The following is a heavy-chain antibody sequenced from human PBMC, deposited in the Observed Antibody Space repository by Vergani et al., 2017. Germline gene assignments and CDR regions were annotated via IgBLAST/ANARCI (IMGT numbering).Heavy chain of an antibody. J-gene: IGHJ4*02. V-gene: IGHV4-4*03. CDR1: GDSLSSNNC. D-gene: IGHD2-2*02. Sequence: QVQLQESGPGLVKPPRTLSLTCAVSGDSLSSNNCWTWFRQPPGKGLEWIGEICHTEDTKYSPSLKSRVTVSVDESRNLFSLRLNSVTAADTAVYYCATIGYRRWGYYFDYWGQGILVTVSS. CDR2: ICHTEDT. CDR3: ATIGYRRWGYYFDY.